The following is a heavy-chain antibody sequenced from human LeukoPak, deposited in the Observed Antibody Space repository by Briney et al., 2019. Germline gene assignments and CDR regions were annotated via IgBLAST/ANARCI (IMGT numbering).Heavy chain of an antibody. CDR2: TYYRSKWYN. CDR1: GDSVSSNSAA. V-gene: IGHV6-1*01. Sequence: KPSQTLSLTCAISGDSVSSNSAAWNWIRQSPSRGLEWLGRTYYRSKWYNDYAVSVKSRITINPDTSKNQFSLQLNSVTPEDTAVYYCARDLGYDFWSGLGGAFDIWGQGTMVTVSS. J-gene: IGHJ3*02. CDR3: ARDLGYDFWSGLGGAFDI. D-gene: IGHD3-3*01.